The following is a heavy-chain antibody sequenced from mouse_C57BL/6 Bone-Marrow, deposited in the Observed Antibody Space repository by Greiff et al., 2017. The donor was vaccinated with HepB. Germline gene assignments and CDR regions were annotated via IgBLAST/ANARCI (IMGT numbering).Heavy chain of an antibody. CDR3: ARRSYGPFDY. CDR2: INPNNGGT. Sequence: VHVKQSGPELVKPGASVKMSCKASGYTFTDYNMQWVKQSHGKSLEWIGYINPNNGGTSYNQKFKGKATLTVNKSSSTAYMELRSLTSEDSAVYYCARRSYGPFDYWGQGTTLTVSS. D-gene: IGHD1-1*02. V-gene: IGHV1-22*01. J-gene: IGHJ2*01. CDR1: GYTFTDYN.